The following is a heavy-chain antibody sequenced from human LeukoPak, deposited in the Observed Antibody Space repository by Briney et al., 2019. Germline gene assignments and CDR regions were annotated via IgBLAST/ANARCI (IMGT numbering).Heavy chain of an antibody. V-gene: IGHV3-48*01. Sequence: PGGSLRLSCVASGLTVSSYSMNWVRQAPGKGLEWVSYISSSSSTIYYADSVKGRFTISRDNSKNTLYLQMNSLRAEDTAVYYCAKDRVTGYCSSSTCYNHGMDVWGQGTTVTVSS. CDR1: GLTVSSYS. CDR2: ISSSSSTI. D-gene: IGHD2-2*02. J-gene: IGHJ6*02. CDR3: AKDRVTGYCSSSTCYNHGMDV.